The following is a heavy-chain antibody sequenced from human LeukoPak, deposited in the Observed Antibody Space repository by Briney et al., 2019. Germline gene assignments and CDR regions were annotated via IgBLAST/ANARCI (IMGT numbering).Heavy chain of an antibody. CDR2: ISYDGSNK. CDR3: AKLGMTTVVTSDY. J-gene: IGHJ4*02. Sequence: GGSLRLSCAASGFTFSSYGMHWVRQAPGKGLEWVAVISYDGSNKYYADSVKGRFTISRDNSKNTLYLQMNSLRAEDTAVYYCAKLGMTTVVTSDYWGQGTLVTASS. V-gene: IGHV3-30*18. CDR1: GFTFSSYG. D-gene: IGHD4-23*01.